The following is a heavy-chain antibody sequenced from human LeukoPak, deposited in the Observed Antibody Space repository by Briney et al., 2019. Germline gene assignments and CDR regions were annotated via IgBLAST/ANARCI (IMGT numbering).Heavy chain of an antibody. CDR3: ARHIGILGKWGFDY. CDR2: IHHSASP. CDR1: GASITSNW. Sequence: SETLSLTCAVSGASITSNWWSWVRQSPGKGLEWIGEIHHSASPNYNTSLRSRVTLSLDKSQNQFSLKVTSVTAADTAVYYCARHIGILGKWGFDYWGQGTLVTVSS. J-gene: IGHJ4*02. V-gene: IGHV4-4*02. D-gene: IGHD2/OR15-2a*01.